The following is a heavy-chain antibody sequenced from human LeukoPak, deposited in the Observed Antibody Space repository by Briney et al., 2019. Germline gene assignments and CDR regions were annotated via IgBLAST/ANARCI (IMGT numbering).Heavy chain of an antibody. CDR3: ARQGWELLRPYFDY. J-gene: IGHJ4*02. V-gene: IGHV4-59*08. CDR1: GGSIISYY. D-gene: IGHD1-26*01. Sequence: KSSETLSLTCTVSGGSIISYYWSWIRQPPGKGLEWIGYIYYSGSTNYNPSLKSRVTISVDTSKNQFSLKLSSVTAADTAVYYCARQGWELLRPYFDYWGQGTLVTVSS. CDR2: IYYSGST.